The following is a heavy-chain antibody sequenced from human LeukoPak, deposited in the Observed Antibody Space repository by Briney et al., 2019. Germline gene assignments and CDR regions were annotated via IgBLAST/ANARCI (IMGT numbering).Heavy chain of an antibody. CDR2: ISASGGST. CDR3: AKIGSDYYYGLGEAYY. D-gene: IGHD3-10*01. J-gene: IGHJ4*02. CDR1: TFSFSSYA. V-gene: IGHV3-23*01. Sequence: TGGSLRLSCAASTFSFSSYAMSWVRQAPGKGLEWVSTISASGGSTYYADSVKGRFTISRDNSKNTLHLQMNSLRAEDTAVYYCAKIGSDYYYGLGEAYYWGQGTPVTVSS.